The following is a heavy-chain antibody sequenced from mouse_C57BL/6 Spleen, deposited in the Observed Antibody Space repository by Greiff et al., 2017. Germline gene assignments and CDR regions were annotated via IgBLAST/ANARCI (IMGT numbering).Heavy chain of an antibody. V-gene: IGHV1-55*01. J-gene: IGHJ4*01. CDR3: ARRRATGTGAMDY. CDR1: GYTFTSYW. CDR2: IYPGSGST. Sequence: QVQLQQPGAELVKPGASVKLSCKASGYTFTSYWITWVKQRPGQGLEWIGDIYPGSGSTNYHEKFKSKATLPVDTSSSTSYMQLSSLTSEDSAVYYCARRRATGTGAMDYWGQGTSVTVSS. D-gene: IGHD4-1*02.